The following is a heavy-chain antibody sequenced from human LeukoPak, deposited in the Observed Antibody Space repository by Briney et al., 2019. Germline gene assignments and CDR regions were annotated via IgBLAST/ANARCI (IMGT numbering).Heavy chain of an antibody. CDR2: ISWDGGST. Sequence: GGSLRLSCAASGFTFDDYAMHWVRQAPGKGLEWVSLISWDGGSTHYADSVKGRFTISRDNSKNSLYLQMNSLRAEDTALYYCAKDIRGSTSWYGLDYWGQGTLVTVSS. V-gene: IGHV3-43D*03. CDR3: AKDIRGSTSWYGLDY. J-gene: IGHJ4*02. CDR1: GFTFDDYA. D-gene: IGHD6-13*01.